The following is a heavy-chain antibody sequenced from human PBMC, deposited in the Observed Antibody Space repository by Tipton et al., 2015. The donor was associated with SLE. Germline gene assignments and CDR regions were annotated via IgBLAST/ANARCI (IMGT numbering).Heavy chain of an antibody. V-gene: IGHV4-38-2*02. J-gene: IGHJ4*02. CDR2: VYLSGST. CDR3: ARGGGSPSY. CDR1: GYSISSGYY. D-gene: IGHD2-15*01. Sequence: TLSLTCTVSGYSISSGYYWGWIRQPPGKGLEWIGSVYLSGSTYYNPSLKSRVTISVDTSKNQFSLKLTSVTAADTAVYYCARGGGSPSYWGQGTLVTVSS.